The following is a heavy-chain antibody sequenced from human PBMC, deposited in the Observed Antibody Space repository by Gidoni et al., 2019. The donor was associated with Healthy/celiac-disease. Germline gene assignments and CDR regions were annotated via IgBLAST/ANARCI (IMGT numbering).Heavy chain of an antibody. CDR3: ARDRYYYGSGRLYAFDI. D-gene: IGHD3-10*01. CDR2: IYTSGST. V-gene: IGHV4-61*02. J-gene: IGHJ3*02. Sequence: SISSGSYYWSWIRQPAGKGLEWIGRIYTSGSTNYNPSLKSRVTISVDTSKNQFSLKLSSVTAADTAVYYCARDRYYYGSGRLYAFDIWGQGTMVTVSS. CDR1: SISSGSYY.